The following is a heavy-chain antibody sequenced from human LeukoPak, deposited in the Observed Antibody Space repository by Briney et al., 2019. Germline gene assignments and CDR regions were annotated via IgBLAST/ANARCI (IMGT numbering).Heavy chain of an antibody. V-gene: IGHV4-30-4*08. J-gene: IGHJ4*02. CDR3: ARAPVLEWLLYDY. Sequence: PSETLSLTCTVSGGSISSSSYYWGWIRQPPGTGLEWIGYIYYSGSTYYNPSLKSRVTISVDTSKNQFSLKLSSVTAADTAVYYCARAPVLEWLLYDYWGQGTLVTVSS. CDR2: IYYSGST. D-gene: IGHD3-3*01. CDR1: GGSISSSSYY.